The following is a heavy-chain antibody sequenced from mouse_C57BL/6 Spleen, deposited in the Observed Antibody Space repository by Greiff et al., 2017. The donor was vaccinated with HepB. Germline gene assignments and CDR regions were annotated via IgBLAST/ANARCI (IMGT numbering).Heavy chain of an antibody. J-gene: IGHJ4*01. V-gene: IGHV1-64*01. CDR3: ARGDGYYRNAMDY. Sequence: QVQLKQPGAELVKPGASVKLSCKASGYTFTSYWMHWVKQRPGQGLEWIGMIHPNSGSTNYNEKFKSKATLTVDKSSSTAYMQLSSLTSEDSAVYYCARGDGYYRNAMDYWGQGTSVTVSS. CDR2: IHPNSGST. CDR1: GYTFTSYW. D-gene: IGHD2-3*01.